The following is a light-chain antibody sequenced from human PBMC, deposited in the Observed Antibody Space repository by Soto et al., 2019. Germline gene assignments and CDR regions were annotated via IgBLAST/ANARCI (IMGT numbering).Light chain of an antibody. CDR3: QKYNVAPHT. V-gene: IGKV1-27*01. CDR2: GAS. CDR1: QSISYH. J-gene: IGKJ1*01. Sequence: DLQMTQSPSSLSASVGDRVTITCRASQSISYHVAWYQQKPGKLPKLLIYGASTLQSGVPSRFSGSGSGTDFTLTISSLQPEDFATYYCQKYNVAPHTFGQGTKVEFK.